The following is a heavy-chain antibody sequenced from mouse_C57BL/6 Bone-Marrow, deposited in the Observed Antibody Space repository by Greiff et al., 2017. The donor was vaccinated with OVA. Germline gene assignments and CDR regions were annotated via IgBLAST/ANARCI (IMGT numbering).Heavy chain of an antibody. D-gene: IGHD1-1*01. J-gene: IGHJ3*01. V-gene: IGHV1-81*01. CDR1: GYTFTSYG. CDR3: ARNGYYGSSWFAD. Sequence: VHLVESGAELARPGASVKLSCKASGYTFTSYGISWVKQRTGQGLEWIGEIYPRSGNTYYNEKFKGKATLTADKSSSTAYMELRSLTSEDSAVYFCARNGYYGSSWFADWGQGTLVTVSA. CDR2: IYPRSGNT.